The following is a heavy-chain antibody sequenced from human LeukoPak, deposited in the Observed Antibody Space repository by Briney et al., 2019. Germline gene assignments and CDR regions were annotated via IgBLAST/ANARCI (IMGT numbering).Heavy chain of an antibody. D-gene: IGHD6-6*01. CDR2: INPNSGGT. J-gene: IGHJ3*02. CDR3: ARVQEYSSSSDAFDI. Sequence: ASVKVSCKASGYTFTGYYMHWVRQAPGQGLEWMGWINPNSGGTNYAEKFQGRVTMTRDTSISTAYMELSRLRSDDTAEYYCARVQEYSSSSDAFDIWGQGTMVTVSS. CDR1: GYTFTGYY. V-gene: IGHV1-2*02.